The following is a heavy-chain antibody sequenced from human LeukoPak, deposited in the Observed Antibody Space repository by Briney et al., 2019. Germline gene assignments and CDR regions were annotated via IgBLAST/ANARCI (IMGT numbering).Heavy chain of an antibody. CDR3: ARALNYYDSGSYYTFDY. Sequence: PSETLSLTCAVYVGSFSSYYWNWIRQPPGRGLEWIGENNHSGSTNYNPSLKSRVTISVDTSKNQFSLKLSSVTAADTAVYYCARALNYYDSGSYYTFDYWGQGTLVTVSS. CDR2: NNHSGST. V-gene: IGHV4-34*01. D-gene: IGHD3-10*01. CDR1: VGSFSSYY. J-gene: IGHJ4*02.